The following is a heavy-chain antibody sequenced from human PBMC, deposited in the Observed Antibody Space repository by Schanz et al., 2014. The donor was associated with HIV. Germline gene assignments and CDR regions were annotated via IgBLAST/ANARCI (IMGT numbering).Heavy chain of an antibody. CDR1: GGSLSGYD. CDR2: VSYSGST. J-gene: IGHJ4*02. CDR3: ARALNRGSSSWYIWYFDY. D-gene: IGHD6-13*01. Sequence: QLQLQESGPGLVKPSETLSLTCAVYGGSLSGYDWNWIRQPPGKGPEWIGFVSYSGSTKYNPSLKSRITISVDTSKNQFSLKMDSVTAADTAVYYCARALNRGSSSWYIWYFDYWGQGTLVTVS. V-gene: IGHV4-59*01.